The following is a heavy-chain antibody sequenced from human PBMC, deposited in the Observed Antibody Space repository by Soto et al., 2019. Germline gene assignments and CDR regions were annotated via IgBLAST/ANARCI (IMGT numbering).Heavy chain of an antibody. D-gene: IGHD3-10*01. CDR1: GGTLSSYA. Sequence: SVKVSCKASGGTLSSYAISWVRQAPGQGLEWMGGIIPIFGTANYAQKFQGRVTITADESTSTAYMELSSLRSEDTAVYYCAVWFGETRPYYYYGMDVWGQGTTVTVSS. CDR3: AVWFGETRPYYYYGMDV. J-gene: IGHJ6*02. V-gene: IGHV1-69*13. CDR2: IIPIFGTA.